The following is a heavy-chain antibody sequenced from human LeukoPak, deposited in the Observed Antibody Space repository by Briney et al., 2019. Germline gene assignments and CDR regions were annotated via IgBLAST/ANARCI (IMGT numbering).Heavy chain of an antibody. V-gene: IGHV4-61*02. CDR2: IYTSGST. Sequence: SETLSLTCTVSGGSISSGSYYWSWIRQPAGKGLEWIGRIYTSGSTNYNPSLKSRVTMSVDTSKNQFSLKLSSVTAADTAVYYCARGGSSGWEAFDYWGQGTLVTVSS. CDR1: GGSISSGSYY. CDR3: ARGGSSGWEAFDY. D-gene: IGHD6-19*01. J-gene: IGHJ4*02.